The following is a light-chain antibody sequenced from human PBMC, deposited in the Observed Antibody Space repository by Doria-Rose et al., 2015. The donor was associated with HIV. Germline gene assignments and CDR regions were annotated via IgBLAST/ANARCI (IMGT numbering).Light chain of an antibody. CDR1: QGIRND. J-gene: IGKJ1*01. CDR2: AAS. CDR3: LQDYNLWT. V-gene: IGKV1-6*02. Sequence: AIQMTQSPSSLSASVGDRVTITCRASQGIRNDLDWYQQKPGRAPKLLIYAASSLQSRVPSRFSGSGSGTDFTLTISSLQPEDFATYYCLQDYNLWTFGQGTKVEIK.